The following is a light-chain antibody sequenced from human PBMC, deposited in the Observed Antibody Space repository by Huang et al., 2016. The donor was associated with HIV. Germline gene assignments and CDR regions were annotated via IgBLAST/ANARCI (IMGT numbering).Light chain of an antibody. V-gene: IGKV3-15*01. CDR3: QQYNNWPSIT. CDR1: QSVTS. J-gene: IGKJ5*01. Sequence: EIVMTQYPATLSVSPGERATLSCRASQSVTSLAWYQHKPGQTPRLRIYGASTRATGIPARFSGSGSGTDFTLTISSLQSEDFAVYYCQQYNNWPSITFGQGTRLEIK. CDR2: GAS.